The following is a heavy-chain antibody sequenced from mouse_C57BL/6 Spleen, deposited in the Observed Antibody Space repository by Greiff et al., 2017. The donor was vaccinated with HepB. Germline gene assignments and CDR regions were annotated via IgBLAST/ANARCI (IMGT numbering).Heavy chain of an antibody. D-gene: IGHD2-4*01. CDR1: GFTFSDYY. V-gene: IGHV5-12*01. Sequence: EVKLMESGGGLVQPGGSLKLSCAASGFTFSDYYMYWVRQTPEKRLEWVAYISNGGGSTYYPDTVKGRFTISRDNAKNTLYLQMSRLKSEDTAMYYWASRVYYDYDVKYAMDDWGQGTSVTVSS. CDR2: ISNGGGST. CDR3: ASRVYYDYDVKYAMDD. J-gene: IGHJ4*01.